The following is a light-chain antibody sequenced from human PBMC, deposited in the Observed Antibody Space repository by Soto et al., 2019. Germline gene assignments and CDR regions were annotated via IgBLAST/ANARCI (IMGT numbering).Light chain of an antibody. J-gene: IGKJ1*01. CDR3: QQYNNWPPIT. CDR2: DAS. Sequence: MTQSPATLSLSPGERSTLSCSSSQSVSSNLAWYQQKPGQAPRLLIYDASTRATGIPARFSGSGSGTEFTLTISSLQSEDFAVYYCQQYNNWPPITFGQGTKVDIK. CDR1: QSVSSN. V-gene: IGKV3-15*01.